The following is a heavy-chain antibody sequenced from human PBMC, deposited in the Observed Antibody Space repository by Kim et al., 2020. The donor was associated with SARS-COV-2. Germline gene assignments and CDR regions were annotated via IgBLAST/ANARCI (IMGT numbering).Heavy chain of an antibody. J-gene: IGHJ5*02. Sequence: GGSLRLSCAGSGFAFSSSWMSWVRQAPGKGLEWVANINKDASDKYYVDSVRGRFTISSDNAKNSVFLQMISLRAEDTAVYYCARDGWSSSSCYRSWGQGTLVTVAS. CDR1: GFAFSSSW. D-gene: IGHD2-2*01. V-gene: IGHV3-7*03. CDR3: ARDGWSSSSCYRS. CDR2: INKDASDK.